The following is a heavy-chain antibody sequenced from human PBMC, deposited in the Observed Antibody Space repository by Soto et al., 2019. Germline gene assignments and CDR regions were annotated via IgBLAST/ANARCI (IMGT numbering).Heavy chain of an antibody. Sequence: SETLSLTCAVYGGSFSDYYWSWIRQPPGKGLEWIGEIDHSGSTNYNLSLKSRVTISVDTSKNQFSLNLSSVTAADTAVYYCARMIVGIYYLDYWGQGTLVTVSS. J-gene: IGHJ4*02. V-gene: IGHV4-34*01. D-gene: IGHD3-22*01. CDR2: IDHSGST. CDR1: GGSFSDYY. CDR3: ARMIVGIYYLDY.